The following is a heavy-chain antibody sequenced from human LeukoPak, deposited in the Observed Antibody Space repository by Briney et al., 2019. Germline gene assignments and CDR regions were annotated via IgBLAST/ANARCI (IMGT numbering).Heavy chain of an antibody. D-gene: IGHD3-3*01. Sequence: GGSLRLSCAASGFTFSSYAMSWVRQAPGKGLEWVSAISGSGGSTYYADSVKGRFTISRDNSKNTLYLQMNSLRAEDTAVYYCAKSGYDFWSGYLLYWGQGTLVTVSS. CDR2: ISGSGGST. J-gene: IGHJ4*02. CDR3: AKSGYDFWSGYLLY. V-gene: IGHV3-23*01. CDR1: GFTFSSYA.